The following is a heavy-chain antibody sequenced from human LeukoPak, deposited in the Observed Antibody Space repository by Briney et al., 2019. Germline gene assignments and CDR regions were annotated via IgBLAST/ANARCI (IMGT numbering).Heavy chain of an antibody. Sequence: GGSLRLSCAASGFTFSSYDMHWVRQAPGKGLEWAAVIWYDGSNEFYGDSVKGRFIISRDNSKNTLYLQMNSLRAEDTAVYYCARDRGRDSDSNGYYYVGVFDYWGQGTLVTVSS. CDR3: ARDRGRDSDSNGYYYVGVFDY. D-gene: IGHD3-22*01. CDR2: IWYDGSNE. CDR1: GFTFSSYD. J-gene: IGHJ4*02. V-gene: IGHV3-33*01.